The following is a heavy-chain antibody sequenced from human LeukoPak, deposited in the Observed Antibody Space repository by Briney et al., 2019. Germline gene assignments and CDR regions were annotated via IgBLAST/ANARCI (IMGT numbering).Heavy chain of an antibody. CDR3: ARERSSGYLDY. J-gene: IGHJ4*02. Sequence: PGGSLRLSCAASGFTFSSYWMSWVRQAPGKGLEWVANIKQDGSEKYYVDSVKGRFTISRDNAKNSLYLQMNGLRAEDTAVYYCARERSSGYLDYWGQGTLVTVSS. CDR1: GFTFSSYW. V-gene: IGHV3-7*01. CDR2: IKQDGSEK. D-gene: IGHD3-22*01.